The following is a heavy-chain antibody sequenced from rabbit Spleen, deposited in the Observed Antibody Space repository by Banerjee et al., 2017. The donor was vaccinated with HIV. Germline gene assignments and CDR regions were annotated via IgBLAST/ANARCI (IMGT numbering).Heavy chain of an antibody. J-gene: IGHJ6*01. CDR3: ARNTSSSFSSYGMDL. CDR2: IDAVSSGFT. Sequence: QSLEESGGDLVKHGASLILTCIASGVSFSGSSYKGWVRQAPGKGLEWIACIDAVSSGFTYFANWAKGRFTISKTSSTTVTLQMTSLTAADTATYFCARNTSSSFSSYGMDLWGPGPLVTVS. CDR1: GVSFSGSSY. V-gene: IGHV1S40*01. D-gene: IGHD1-1*01.